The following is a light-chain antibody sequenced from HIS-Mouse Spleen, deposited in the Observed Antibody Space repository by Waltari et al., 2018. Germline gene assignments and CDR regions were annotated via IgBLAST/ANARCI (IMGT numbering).Light chain of an antibody. CDR3: YSTDSSGNHRV. Sequence: SYELTQPPSVSVSPGQTARITCSGDALPKKYAYWYQQKSGQAPVRVIYEDSKRPSGNPERCSGSSSGTMATLTISGAQVEDEADYYCYSTDSSGNHRVFGGGTKLTVL. J-gene: IGLJ2*01. V-gene: IGLV3-10*01. CDR2: EDS. CDR1: ALPKKY.